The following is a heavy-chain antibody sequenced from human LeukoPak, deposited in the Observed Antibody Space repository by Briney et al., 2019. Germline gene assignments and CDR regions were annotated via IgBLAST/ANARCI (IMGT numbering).Heavy chain of an antibody. CDR2: IHTSGST. Sequence: SETLSLTCTVSGGSISSSSYYWSWIRQPAGKGLEWIGRIHTSGSTNYNPSLKSRVTMSGDTSKNLFSLRLTSVTAADTAIYYCARDEGSGWYAYWGQGTLVTVSS. CDR3: ARDEGSGWYAY. D-gene: IGHD6-19*01. J-gene: IGHJ4*02. CDR1: GGSISSSSYY. V-gene: IGHV4-61*02.